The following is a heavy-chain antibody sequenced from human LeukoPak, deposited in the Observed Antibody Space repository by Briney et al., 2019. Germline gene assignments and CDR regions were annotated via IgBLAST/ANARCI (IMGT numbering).Heavy chain of an antibody. V-gene: IGHV1-2*02. CDR3: ARDKNYDYVWGSYRYNSLFDY. CDR1: GYTFTGYY. Sequence: GASVKVSCKASGYTFTGYYMHWVRQAPGQGREWMGWINPNSGGTNYAQKFQGRVTMTRDTSISTAYMELSRLRSDDTAVYYCARDKNYDYVWGSYRYNSLFDYWGQGTLVTVSS. D-gene: IGHD3-16*02. CDR2: INPNSGGT. J-gene: IGHJ4*02.